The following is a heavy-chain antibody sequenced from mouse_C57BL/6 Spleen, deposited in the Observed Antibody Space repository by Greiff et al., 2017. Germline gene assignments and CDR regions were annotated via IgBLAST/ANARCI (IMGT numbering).Heavy chain of an antibody. J-gene: IGHJ2*01. V-gene: IGHV1-82*01. D-gene: IGHD3-2*02. CDR2: IYPGDGDT. Sequence: VQLQQSGPELVKPGASVKISCKASGYAFSSSWMNWVKQRPGKGLEWIGRIYPGDGDTNYNGKFKGKATLTADKSSSTAYMQLSSLTSEDSAVYFCARSGTLRYFDYWGQGTTLTVSS. CDR1: GYAFSSSW. CDR3: ARSGTLRYFDY.